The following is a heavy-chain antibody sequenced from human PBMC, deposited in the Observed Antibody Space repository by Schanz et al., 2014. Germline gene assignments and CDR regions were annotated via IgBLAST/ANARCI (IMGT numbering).Heavy chain of an antibody. J-gene: IGHJ4*02. CDR1: GGTFSTYP. D-gene: IGHD4-17*01. CDR2: IIPIHGIA. V-gene: IGHV1-69*02. CDR3: ARGYGDSPTDF. Sequence: QVQLVQSGAEVKKPGSSMKVSCKASGGTFSTYPINWLRQAPGQGLEWMGRIIPIHGIANYAQNFQGRVTNTADKSTSTAYMDLSSLRSEDTAVYYCARGYGDSPTDFWGQGTLVTVSS.